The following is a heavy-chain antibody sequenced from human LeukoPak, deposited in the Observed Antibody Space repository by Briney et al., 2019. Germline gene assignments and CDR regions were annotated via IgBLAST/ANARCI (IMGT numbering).Heavy chain of an antibody. CDR3: ARGPPMGIYAPFDH. V-gene: IGHV3-74*01. CDR1: GFTFGDYW. CDR2: INTDGTTT. Sequence: PGGSLRLSCAVSGFTFGDYWMHWVHQAPGEGLVWVSRINTDGTTTAYADSVKGRFTIARDNAKNTLYLQMNSLRVEDSAVFYCARGPPMGIYAPFDHWGQGTLVTVSS. J-gene: IGHJ4*02. D-gene: IGHD3-10*01.